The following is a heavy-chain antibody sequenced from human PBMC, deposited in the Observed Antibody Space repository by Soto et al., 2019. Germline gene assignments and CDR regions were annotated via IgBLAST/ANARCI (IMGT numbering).Heavy chain of an antibody. D-gene: IGHD3-16*01. Sequence: PGGSLRLSCVESGFSFSNYAVAWVRQAPGKGLEWVSSISGSGRGSRPYYADSVQGRFTISRDHSKNIVSLQMDSLRVDDTAVYYCTRERSLVSFRFDYWGPGTLVTVSS. CDR3: TRERSLVSFRFDY. J-gene: IGHJ4*02. CDR1: GFSFSNYA. V-gene: IGHV3-23*01. CDR2: ISGSGRGSRP.